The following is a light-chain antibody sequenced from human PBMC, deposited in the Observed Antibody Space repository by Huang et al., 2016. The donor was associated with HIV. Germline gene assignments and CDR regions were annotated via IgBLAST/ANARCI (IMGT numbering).Light chain of an antibody. Sequence: EIVMTQSPATLSVSPGERATLSCRASQSVSSNLAWYQQQPCQAPRLLIYGASTRATGIPARFSGSGSGTEFTLTISSLQSEDFAVYYCQQYNNWPPWTFGQGTKVEIK. CDR2: GAS. J-gene: IGKJ1*01. CDR1: QSVSSN. CDR3: QQYNNWPPWT. V-gene: IGKV3-15*01.